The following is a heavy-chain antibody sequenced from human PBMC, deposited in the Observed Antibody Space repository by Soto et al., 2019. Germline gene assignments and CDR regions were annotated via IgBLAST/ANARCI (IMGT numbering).Heavy chain of an antibody. D-gene: IGHD3-9*01. J-gene: IGHJ4*02. CDR2: IIPIFGTA. CDR3: ASVGDYDLLTGYYLPY. V-gene: IGHV1-69*06. Sequence: QVQLVQSGAEVKKPGSSVKVSCKASGGTFSSYAISWVRQAPGQGLEWMGGIIPIFGTANYPQKFQSRVTITADKYTSTGYLELSSLSSADTAVYYCASVGDYDLLTGYYLPYWGQGTLVTVSS. CDR1: GGTFSSYA.